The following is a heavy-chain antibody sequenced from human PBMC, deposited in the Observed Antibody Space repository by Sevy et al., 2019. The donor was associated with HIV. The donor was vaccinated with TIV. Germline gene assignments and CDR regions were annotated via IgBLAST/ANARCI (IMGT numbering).Heavy chain of an antibody. J-gene: IGHJ5*02. CDR1: GFTFSSYS. CDR3: AREGGYSSSSRWFDP. Sequence: GGSLRLSCAASGFTFSSYSMNWVRQAPGKGLEWVSYISSSSSTIYYADSVKGRFTISRDNAKNSLYLQMNSLRAEDTAVYYWAREGGYSSSSRWFDPWGQRTLVTVSS. V-gene: IGHV3-48*01. D-gene: IGHD6-6*01. CDR2: ISSSSSTI.